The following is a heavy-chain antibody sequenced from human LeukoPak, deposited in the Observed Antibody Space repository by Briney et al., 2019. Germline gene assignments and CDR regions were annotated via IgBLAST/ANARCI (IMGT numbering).Heavy chain of an antibody. CDR2: IDNDGHGI. CDR3: PSGGGWDPSFGVVTHIDA. J-gene: IGHJ6*03. CDR1: GFTFSGCW. D-gene: IGHD3-3*01. Sequence: QAGGSLRLSCVTSGFTFSGCWVHWVRQGPEKGLELVSRIDNDGHGIIYADSVKGRFTTSRDNVKNTLYLQMNSQRVEDTAVYYCPSGGGWDPSFGVVTHIDAWGKGTTVVVS. V-gene: IGHV3-74*01.